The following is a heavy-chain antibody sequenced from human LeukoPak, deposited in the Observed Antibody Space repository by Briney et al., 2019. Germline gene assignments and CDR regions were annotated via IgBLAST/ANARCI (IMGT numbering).Heavy chain of an antibody. D-gene: IGHD3-10*01. CDR1: GGSISSSNW. Sequence: SGTLSLTCAVSGGSISSSNWWSWVRQPPGKGLEWIGEIYHSGSTNYNPSLKSRVTISVDKSKKQFSLKLSSVTAADTAVYYCARASITMVRGFDYWGQGTLVTVSS. CDR3: ARASITMVRGFDY. CDR2: IYHSGST. J-gene: IGHJ4*02. V-gene: IGHV4-4*02.